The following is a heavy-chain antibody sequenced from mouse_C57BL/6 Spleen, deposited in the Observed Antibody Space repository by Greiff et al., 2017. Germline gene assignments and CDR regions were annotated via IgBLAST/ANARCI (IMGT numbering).Heavy chain of an antibody. D-gene: IGHD2-3*01. CDR3: TRFDGYSYYAMDY. Sequence: EVQLQQSGTVLARPGASVKMSCKTSGYTFTSYWMHWVKQRPGQGLEWIGAIYPGNSDTSYNQKFKGKAKLTAVTSASTAYMGLSSLTNEDSAVYYCTRFDGYSYYAMDYWGQGTSVTVSS. V-gene: IGHV1-5*01. CDR1: GYTFTSYW. CDR2: IYPGNSDT. J-gene: IGHJ4*01.